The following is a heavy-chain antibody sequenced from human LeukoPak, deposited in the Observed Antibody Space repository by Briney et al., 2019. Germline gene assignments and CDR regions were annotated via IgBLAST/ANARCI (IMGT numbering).Heavy chain of an antibody. CDR3: ARESYDFWSGYYNNWFDP. J-gene: IGHJ5*02. V-gene: IGHV3-7*01. CDR2: IKQDGSEK. D-gene: IGHD3-3*01. Sequence: GGSLRLSCTASGFTFSSYNMNWVRQAPGKGLEWVANIKQDGSEKYYVDSVKGRFTISRDNAKNSLYLQMNSLRAEDTAVYYCARESYDFWSGYYNNWFDPWGQGTLVTVSS. CDR1: GFTFSSYN.